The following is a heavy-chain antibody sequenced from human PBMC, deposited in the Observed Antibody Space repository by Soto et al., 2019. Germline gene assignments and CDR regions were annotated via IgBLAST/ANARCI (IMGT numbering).Heavy chain of an antibody. CDR3: ARVPDYGDYVFNDY. D-gene: IGHD4-17*01. V-gene: IGHV3-7*05. J-gene: IGHJ4*02. CDR2: IKQDGSEK. Sequence: GGSLRLSCAASGFTFSSYWMSWVRQAPGKGLEWVANIKQDGSEKYYVDSVKGRFTISRDNAKNSLYLQMNSLRAEDTAVYYCARVPDYGDYVFNDYWGQGTLVTVSS. CDR1: GFTFSSYW.